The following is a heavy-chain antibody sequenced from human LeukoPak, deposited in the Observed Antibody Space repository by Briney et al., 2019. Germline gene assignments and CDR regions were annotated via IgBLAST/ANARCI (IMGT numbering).Heavy chain of an antibody. CDR2: ISYDGSNK. CDR1: GFTFSSYA. V-gene: IGHV3-30-3*01. Sequence: GGSLRLSCAASGFTFSSYAMHWVGQAPGKGLEWVAVISYDGSNKYYADSVQGRFTISRDNSKDTLYLQMNSLRAEDTAVYYCARDRRHYYDSWGQGHLVTVSS. CDR3: ARDRRHYYDS. J-gene: IGHJ4*02. D-gene: IGHD3-22*01.